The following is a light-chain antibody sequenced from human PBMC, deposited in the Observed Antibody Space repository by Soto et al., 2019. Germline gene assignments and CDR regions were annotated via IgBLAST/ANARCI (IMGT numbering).Light chain of an antibody. CDR3: QSYDSSLSVV. CDR2: GNS. V-gene: IGLV1-40*01. J-gene: IGLJ1*01. Sequence: QSVLTQPPSVSGAPGQRVTISCTGSSSNIGAGYDVHWYQQLPGTAPKLLIYGNSNRPSGVPDRFSGSKSGTSASLAITGLQAEDEADYYCQSYDSSLSVVFGTGTQLSVL. CDR1: SSNIGAGYD.